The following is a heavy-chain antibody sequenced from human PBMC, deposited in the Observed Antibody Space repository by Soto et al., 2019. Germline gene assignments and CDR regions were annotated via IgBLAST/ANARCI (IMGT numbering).Heavy chain of an antibody. CDR1: GYTFTNYA. V-gene: IGHV1-3*01. J-gene: IGHJ2*01. D-gene: IGHD6-19*01. Sequence: QVQLVQSGAEVKKPGASVKVSCKASGYTFTNYAIHWVRQAPGQRLEWMGWINAGNGNTKYSQKFQGRVTITRDTSASTAYMELSSLSSEDTAVYFCARSGYSSGWYHWYFDFWGRGTLVTVSS. CDR3: ARSGYSSGWYHWYFDF. CDR2: INAGNGNT.